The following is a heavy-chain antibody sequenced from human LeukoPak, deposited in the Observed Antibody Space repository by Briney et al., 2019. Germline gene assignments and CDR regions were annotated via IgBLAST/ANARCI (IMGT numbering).Heavy chain of an antibody. D-gene: IGHD2-15*01. Sequence: ASVKVSCKASVYTFTNYYMYCVRQSPGRGLEWMGLINPSGDATMYAQKFQGRVTLTRDTSTSTDYMGLSSVRSEDTAVYFCGTGLSDTIKGEPSGSCYWWSDPWGQGNPVSVSS. CDR1: VYTFTNYY. CDR3: GTGLSDTIKGEPSGSCYWWSDP. CDR2: INPSGDAT. J-gene: IGHJ5*02. V-gene: IGHV1-46*01.